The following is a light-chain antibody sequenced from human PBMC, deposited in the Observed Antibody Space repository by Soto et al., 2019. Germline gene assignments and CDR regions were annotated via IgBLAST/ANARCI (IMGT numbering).Light chain of an antibody. Sequence: LTQSPAILSLSPGERATLSCTASQSFDTYIAWYQQRPGQPPRLLIHDTSHRASGVPARFRGSGSGTDFTLTITSLEPEDFAVYFCQQRRNLVSFGPGTRL. V-gene: IGKV3-11*01. CDR2: DTS. CDR1: QSFDTY. CDR3: QQRRNLVS. J-gene: IGKJ3*01.